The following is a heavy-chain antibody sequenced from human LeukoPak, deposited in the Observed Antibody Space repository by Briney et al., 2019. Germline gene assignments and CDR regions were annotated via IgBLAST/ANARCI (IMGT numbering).Heavy chain of an antibody. Sequence: KPSETLSLTCTVSGASVGSAGSHWSWIRQPPGKGLEWIGYIYYSGSTNYNPSLKSRVTISVDTSKNQFSLKMSSVTAADTAVYYCARARDGHINNWFDPWGQGTLVTVSS. CDR2: IYYSGST. J-gene: IGHJ5*02. V-gene: IGHV4-61*08. CDR3: ARARDGHINNWFDP. CDR1: GASVGSAGSH. D-gene: IGHD5-24*01.